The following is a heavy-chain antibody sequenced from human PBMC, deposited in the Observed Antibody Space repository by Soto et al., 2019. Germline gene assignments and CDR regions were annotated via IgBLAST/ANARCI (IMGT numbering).Heavy chain of an antibody. CDR2: IIPIFGTA. Sequence: SVKVSCKASGGTFSSYAISWVRQDPGQGLEWMGGIIPIFGTANYAQKFQGRVTITADESTSTAYMELSSLRSEDTAVYYCARAQYYDSSGYYSMDVWGQGTTVTVSS. CDR3: ARAQYYDSSGYYSMDV. CDR1: GGTFSSYA. J-gene: IGHJ6*02. D-gene: IGHD3-22*01. V-gene: IGHV1-69*13.